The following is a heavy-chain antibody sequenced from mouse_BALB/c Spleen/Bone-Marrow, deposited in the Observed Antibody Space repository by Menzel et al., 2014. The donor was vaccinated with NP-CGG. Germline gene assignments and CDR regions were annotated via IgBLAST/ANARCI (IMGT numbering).Heavy chain of an antibody. V-gene: IGHV1S81*02. CDR1: GYTFXNYW. Sequence: QVQLQQSGAELVKPGASVKLSCKASGYTFXNYWMHWVKQRPGQGLEWIGEINPSNGRTNYNEKFKSKATLTVDKSSSTAYMQLSSLTSEDSAVYYCAGGFDYWGQGTTLTVSS. CDR2: INPSNGRT. CDR3: AGGFDY. J-gene: IGHJ2*01.